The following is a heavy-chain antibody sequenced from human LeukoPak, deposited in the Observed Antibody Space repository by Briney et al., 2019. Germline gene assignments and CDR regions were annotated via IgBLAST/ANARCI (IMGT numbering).Heavy chain of an antibody. V-gene: IGHV3-21*01. CDR1: GFTLSSYS. Sequence: GGSLRLSCAASGFTLSSYSMNWVRQAPGKGLEWVSSISSSSSYIYYADSVEGRFTISRDNAKNSLYLQMNSLRAEDTAVYYCARDEQADSTPDAMDVWGQGPTVTVSS. CDR2: ISSSSSYI. D-gene: IGHD2-15*01. J-gene: IGHJ6*02. CDR3: ARDEQADSTPDAMDV.